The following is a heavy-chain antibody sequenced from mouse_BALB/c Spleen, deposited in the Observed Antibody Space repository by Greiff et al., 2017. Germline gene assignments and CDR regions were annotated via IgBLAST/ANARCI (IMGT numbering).Heavy chain of an antibody. Sequence: VQLKESGPGLVKPSQSLSLTCTVTGYSITSDYAWTWIRQFPENTLEWMGYISYSGSTSYNPSLKSRISITRDTSKNQFFLQLNSVTTEDTATYDCARYVSSGYWFAYWGQGALVTVSA. V-gene: IGHV3-2*02. J-gene: IGHJ3*01. CDR1: GYSITSDYA. D-gene: IGHD3-1*01. CDR3: ARYVSSGYWFAY. CDR2: ISYSGST.